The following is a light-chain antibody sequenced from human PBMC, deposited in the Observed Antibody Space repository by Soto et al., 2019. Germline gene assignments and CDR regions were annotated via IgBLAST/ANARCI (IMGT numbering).Light chain of an antibody. J-gene: IGKJ5*01. CDR1: QSVRSN. CDR2: GAS. V-gene: IGKV3-15*01. Sequence: EIVMTQSPATLSVSPGERATLSCRASQSVRSNLAWYQQKPGQTPRLLIYGASTRATGIPARFSGSGSGTEFTLTISSLRSEDFAVYYCQQYKNWPTITFGQGTRLEIK. CDR3: QQYKNWPTIT.